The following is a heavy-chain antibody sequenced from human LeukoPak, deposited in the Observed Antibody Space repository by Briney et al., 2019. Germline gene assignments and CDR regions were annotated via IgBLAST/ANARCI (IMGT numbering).Heavy chain of an antibody. J-gene: IGHJ4*02. CDR1: GFTFSSYS. V-gene: IGHV3-48*01. Sequence: GGSLRLSCAASGFTFSSYSMNWVRQAPGKGLEWVSYISSSSSTIYYADSVKGRFTISRDNAKNSLYLQMNSLRAEDTAVYYCARDQERASFDYWGQGTLVTVSS. CDR2: ISSSSSTI. CDR3: ARDQERASFDY.